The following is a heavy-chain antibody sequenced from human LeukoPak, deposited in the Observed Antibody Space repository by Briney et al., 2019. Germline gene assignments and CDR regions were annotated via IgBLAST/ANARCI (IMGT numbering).Heavy chain of an antibody. Sequence: ASVKVSCKAPGYTFTSYDINWVRQATGQGLEWMGWMNPNSGNTGYAQKFQGRVTMTRNTSISTAYMELSSLRSEDTAVYYCARENWGWENFDLWGRGTLVTVSS. CDR2: MNPNSGNT. CDR3: ARENWGWENFDL. V-gene: IGHV1-8*01. D-gene: IGHD7-27*01. CDR1: GYTFTSYD. J-gene: IGHJ2*01.